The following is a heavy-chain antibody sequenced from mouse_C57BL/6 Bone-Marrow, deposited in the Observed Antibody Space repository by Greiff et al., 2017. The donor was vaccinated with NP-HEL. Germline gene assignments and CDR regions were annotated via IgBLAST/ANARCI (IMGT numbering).Heavy chain of an antibody. CDR2: IYPRSGNT. CDR3: ARRAYYYGSSPYWYFDV. J-gene: IGHJ1*03. Sequence: QVQLQQSGAELARPGASVKLSCKASGYTFTSYGISWVKQRTGQGLEWIGEIYPRSGNTYYNEKFKGKATLTADKSSSTAYMELRSLTSEDSAVYFCARRAYYYGSSPYWYFDVWGTGTTVTVSS. D-gene: IGHD1-1*01. CDR1: GYTFTSYG. V-gene: IGHV1-81*01.